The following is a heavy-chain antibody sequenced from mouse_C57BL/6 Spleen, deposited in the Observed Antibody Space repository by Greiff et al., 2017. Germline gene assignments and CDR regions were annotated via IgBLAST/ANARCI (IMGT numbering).Heavy chain of an antibody. V-gene: IGHV1-82*01. CDR2: IYPGDGDT. Sequence: VQLQESGPELVKPGASVKISCKASGYAFSSSWMNWVKQRTGKGLEWIGRIYPGDGDTNYNGKFKGKATLTADKSSSTAYMQLSSLTSEDSAVYFCAPYDYMDYWGQGTSVTVSS. D-gene: IGHD2-4*01. J-gene: IGHJ4*01. CDR1: GYAFSSSW. CDR3: APYDYMDY.